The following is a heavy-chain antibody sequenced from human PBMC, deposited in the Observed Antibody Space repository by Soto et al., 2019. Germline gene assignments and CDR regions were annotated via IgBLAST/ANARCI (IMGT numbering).Heavy chain of an antibody. J-gene: IGHJ4*02. D-gene: IGHD1-1*01. CDR2: SSNSGSFT. CDR3: VRSGDNYNLLDY. V-gene: IGHV3-11*06. CDR1: GFTFSDHY. Sequence: GSQRLSYAASGFTFSDHYMSWIRHAPGKGLEWIGYSSNSGSFTRYADSVKGRFSISRDNAKNSLYLQMNSLRGDDTAIYYCVRSGDNYNLLDYWGQGTPVTVAS.